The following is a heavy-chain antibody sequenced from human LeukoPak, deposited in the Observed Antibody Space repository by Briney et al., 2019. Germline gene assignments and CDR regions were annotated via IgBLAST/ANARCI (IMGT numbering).Heavy chain of an antibody. CDR2: IYYSGST. CDR3: ARDGFNWFDP. J-gene: IGHJ5*02. D-gene: IGHD5-12*01. Sequence: SETLSLTCTVSGGSISSSSYYWGWIRQPPGKGLEWIGSIYYSGSTYYNPSLKSRVTISVDTSKNQFSLKLSSVTAADTAVYYCARDGFNWFDPWGQGTLVTVSS. V-gene: IGHV4-39*07. CDR1: GGSISSSSYY.